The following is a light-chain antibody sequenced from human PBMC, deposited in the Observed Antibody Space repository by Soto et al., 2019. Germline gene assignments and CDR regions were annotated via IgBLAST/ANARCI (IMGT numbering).Light chain of an antibody. CDR1: QSFSSSF. Sequence: EIVLTQSPGTLSLSPGERATLSCRCSQSFSSSFFAWYQQKPGQAPRLLIYGASSRATGIPDRFSGSGSGTDFTLTISRLEPEDFAVYYCQQYGSSRTWTFGQGTKVDIK. V-gene: IGKV3-20*01. CDR2: GAS. J-gene: IGKJ1*01. CDR3: QQYGSSRTWT.